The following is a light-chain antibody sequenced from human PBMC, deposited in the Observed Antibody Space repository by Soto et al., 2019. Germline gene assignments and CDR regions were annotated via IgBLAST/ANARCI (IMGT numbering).Light chain of an antibody. J-gene: IGKJ1*01. Sequence: IQLTQSPSSLSASVGERVTITCRASQGISSYLAWYQQKPGKAPKLLIYAASTLQSGVPSRFSGSGSGTDFTLTISSLQPEDFATYYCQQLNSYPPWTFGQGTKVEIK. CDR3: QQLNSYPPWT. CDR2: AAS. CDR1: QGISSY. V-gene: IGKV1-9*01.